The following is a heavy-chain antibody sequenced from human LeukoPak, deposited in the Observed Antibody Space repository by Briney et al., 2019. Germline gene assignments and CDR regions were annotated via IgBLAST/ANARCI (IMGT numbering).Heavy chain of an antibody. J-gene: IGHJ4*02. CDR1: GFTFSDYY. CDR2: ISSSGSTM. CDR3: ANFWSGYSPFDY. Sequence: GGSLRLSCAASGFTFSDYYMSWIRQAPGKRLEWVSYISSSGSTMYYADSVKGRFTISRDNAKNSLYLQMNSLRADDTAVYYCANFWSGYSPFDYWGQGTLVTVSS. D-gene: IGHD3-3*01. V-gene: IGHV3-11*04.